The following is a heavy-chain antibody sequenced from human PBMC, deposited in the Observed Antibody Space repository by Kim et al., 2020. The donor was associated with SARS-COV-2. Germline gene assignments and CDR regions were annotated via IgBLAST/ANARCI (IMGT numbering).Heavy chain of an antibody. J-gene: IGHJ4*02. D-gene: IGHD2-15*01. Sequence: ASVKVSCKASGYTFTSYDINWVRQATGQGLEWVGWMNPNSGNTGYAQKFQGRVSMTRDTSMSTAYMELSSLRSEDTAVYYCVREGIVVVVAAISGFDYWGQGTLVTVSS. CDR2: MNPNSGNT. CDR3: VREGIVVVVAAISGFDY. V-gene: IGHV1-8*01. CDR1: GYTFTSYD.